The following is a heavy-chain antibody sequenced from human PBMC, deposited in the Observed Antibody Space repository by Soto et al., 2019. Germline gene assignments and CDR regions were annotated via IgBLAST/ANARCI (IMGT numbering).Heavy chain of an antibody. CDR3: ARHGYYYESSRYYYYFDY. CDR1: GGSISSYY. V-gene: IGHV4-59*08. J-gene: IGHJ4*02. CDR2: IYYRGST. Sequence: SETLSLTYTVSGGSISSYYWSWIRQPPGKGLEWIGYIYYRGSTNYNPSLKSRVTISVDTSKNQFSLKLSSVTAADTAVYYCARHGYYYESSRYYYYFDYWGQGTLVTVSS. D-gene: IGHD3-22*01.